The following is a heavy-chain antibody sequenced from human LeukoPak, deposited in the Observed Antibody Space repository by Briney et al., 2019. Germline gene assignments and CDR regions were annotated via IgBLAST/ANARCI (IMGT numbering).Heavy chain of an antibody. J-gene: IGHJ4*02. CDR3: ARGTKKTVYHTLDY. D-gene: IGHD1-7*01. CDR1: DDSFSSHY. V-gene: IGHV4-4*07. CDR2: IDTSGTA. Sequence: SETLSLTCAVSDDSFSSHYWTWIRQPPGRGLEWIGRIDTSGTAKYNSSLKSRVTISVDTSKNQFSLRLSSAAAADTAIYYCARGTKKTVYHTLDYWGQGILVTVSS.